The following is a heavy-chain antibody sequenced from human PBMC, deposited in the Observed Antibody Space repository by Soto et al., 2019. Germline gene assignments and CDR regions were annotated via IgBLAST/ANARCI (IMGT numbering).Heavy chain of an antibody. J-gene: IGHJ1*01. CDR2: INHSGST. Sequence: SETLSLTCAVYGGSFSGYYWSWIRQPPGKGLEWIGEINHSGSTNYNPSLKSRVTISVDTSKNQFSLKLSSVTAADTAVYYCARGSYSYSSSYRAYFHHWGQGTLVTVSS. D-gene: IGHD6-13*01. CDR3: ARGSYSYSSSYRAYFHH. V-gene: IGHV4-34*01. CDR1: GGSFSGYY.